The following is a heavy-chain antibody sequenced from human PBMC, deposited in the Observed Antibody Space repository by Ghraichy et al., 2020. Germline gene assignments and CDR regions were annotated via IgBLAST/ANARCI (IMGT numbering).Heavy chain of an antibody. CDR3: AKDLAPHPQLWSFGLFDY. CDR2: ISGSGGST. Sequence: GGSLRLSCAASGFTFSSYAMSWVRQAPGKGLEWVSAISGSGGSTYYADSVKGRFTISRDNSKNTLYLQMNSLRAEDTAVYYCAKDLAPHPQLWSFGLFDYWGQGTLVTVSS. V-gene: IGHV3-23*01. J-gene: IGHJ4*02. D-gene: IGHD5-18*01. CDR1: GFTFSSYA.